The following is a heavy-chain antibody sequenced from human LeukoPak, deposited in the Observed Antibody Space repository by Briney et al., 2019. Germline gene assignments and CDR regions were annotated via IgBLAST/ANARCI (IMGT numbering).Heavy chain of an antibody. D-gene: IGHD6-19*01. CDR2: IYYTGRN. V-gene: IGHV4-59*08. Sequence: SETLSLTCAVSGGSINSHYWGWIRQPPGKGLEWIGDIYYTGRNNYNPSLKSRVTISVDTSKNLLSLTLTSVLAADTAIYYCVRRDTGWNYFDYWGQGVLLTVTS. CDR3: VRRDTGWNYFDY. CDR1: GGSINSHY. J-gene: IGHJ4*02.